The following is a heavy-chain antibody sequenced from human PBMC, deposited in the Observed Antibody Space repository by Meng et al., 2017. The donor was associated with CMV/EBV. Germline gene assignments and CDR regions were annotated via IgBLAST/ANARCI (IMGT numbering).Heavy chain of an antibody. CDR3: ARDSSISDFWSGYYVGGYYYYGMDV. CDR2: IKQDGSEK. Sequence: GESLKISCAASGFTFSSYWMSWVRQAPGKGLEWVANIKQDGSEKYYVDSVKGRFTISRDNAKNSLYLQMNSLRAEDTAVYYCARDSSISDFWSGYYVGGYYYYGMDVWGQGTTVTVSS. D-gene: IGHD3-3*01. V-gene: IGHV3-7*01. J-gene: IGHJ6*02. CDR1: GFTFSSYW.